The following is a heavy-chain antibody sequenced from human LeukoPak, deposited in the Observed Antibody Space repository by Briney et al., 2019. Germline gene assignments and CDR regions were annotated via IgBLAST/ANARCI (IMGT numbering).Heavy chain of an antibody. Sequence: SETLSLTCTVCVGSISSYYWSWIRQPPGKGLEWIGYIYYSGSTNYNPSLKSRVTISVDTSKNQFSLKLGYVTAADTAGYYCARGQLVSRAMDYWGQGTLVTVSS. V-gene: IGHV4-59*01. J-gene: IGHJ4*02. D-gene: IGHD6-6*01. CDR2: IYYSGST. CDR3: ARGQLVSRAMDY. CDR1: VGSISSYY.